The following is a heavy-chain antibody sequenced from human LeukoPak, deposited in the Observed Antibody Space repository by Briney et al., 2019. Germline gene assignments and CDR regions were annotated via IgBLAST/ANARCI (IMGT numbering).Heavy chain of an antibody. V-gene: IGHV3-7*03. Sequence: PGGSLRLSCAASGFTFSSYWMSWVRQAPGKGLEWVANIKQDGSEKYYVDSVKGRFTISRDNAKNSLYLQMNSLRAEDTAVYYCARGNHWIQPWKGGAFDIWGQGTMVTVSS. D-gene: IGHD5-18*01. CDR2: IKQDGSEK. CDR1: GFTFSSYW. CDR3: ARGNHWIQPWKGGAFDI. J-gene: IGHJ3*02.